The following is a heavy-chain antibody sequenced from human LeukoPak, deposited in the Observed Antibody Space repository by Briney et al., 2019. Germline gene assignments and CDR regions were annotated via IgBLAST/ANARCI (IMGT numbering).Heavy chain of an antibody. CDR1: GFTLSSDW. CDR2: INTDGSTT. D-gene: IGHD2-2*01. CDR3: ARGTRGFDP. J-gene: IGHJ5*02. V-gene: IGHV3-74*01. Sequence: GGSLRLFCAASGFTLSSDWMYWVRQAPGKGLVWVSRINTDGSTTNYADSVKGRFTISRDNAKNTLFLQMNSLRLEDTAVYYCARGTRGFDPWGQGTLVTVSS.